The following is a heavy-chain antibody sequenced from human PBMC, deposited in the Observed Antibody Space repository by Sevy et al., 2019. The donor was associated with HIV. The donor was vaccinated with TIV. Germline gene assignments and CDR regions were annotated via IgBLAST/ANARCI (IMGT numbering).Heavy chain of an antibody. D-gene: IGHD3-22*01. V-gene: IGHV3-74*01. Sequence: GGSLRLSCAASGFTFSSYWMHWVRQAPGKGLVWVSRINSDGSSTSYADSVKGRFTISRDNAKNTLYLQMNSLRAEDMAVYYCARVHQDSSGYFLYYYYYGMDVWGQGTTVTVSS. J-gene: IGHJ6*02. CDR1: GFTFSSYW. CDR3: ARVHQDSSGYFLYYYYYGMDV. CDR2: INSDGSST.